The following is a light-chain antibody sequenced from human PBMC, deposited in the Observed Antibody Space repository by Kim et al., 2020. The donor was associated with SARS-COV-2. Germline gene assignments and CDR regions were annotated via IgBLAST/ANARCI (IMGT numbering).Light chain of an antibody. Sequence: SGPPGESATLSCRASQNIRDYLAWYQQNPGQTPRLLIYGASTRATGIPARFSGSGSGTEFTLTISSLQSEDFAVYYCQYYDNWWTFGQGTKVDIK. V-gene: IGKV3-15*01. CDR2: GAS. CDR1: QNIRDY. J-gene: IGKJ1*01. CDR3: QYYDNWWT.